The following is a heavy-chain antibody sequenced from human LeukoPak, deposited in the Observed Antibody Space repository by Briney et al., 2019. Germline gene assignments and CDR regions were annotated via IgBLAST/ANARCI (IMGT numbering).Heavy chain of an antibody. CDR3: ARERNWGFDY. CDR1: GASISSFY. Sequence: SETLSLTCTISGASISSFYWSWIRQPPGKGLEWIGCINYSGSTNYNPSLKSRVTISVDTSKNQFSLKLSSVTAADTAVYYCARERNWGFDYWGQGTLVTVSS. V-gene: IGHV4-4*08. J-gene: IGHJ4*02. D-gene: IGHD7-27*01. CDR2: INYSGST.